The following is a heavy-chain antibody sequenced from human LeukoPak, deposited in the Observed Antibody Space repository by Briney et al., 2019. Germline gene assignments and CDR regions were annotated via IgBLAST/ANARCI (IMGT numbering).Heavy chain of an antibody. V-gene: IGHV3-21*01. CDR3: GTGTTSGSYYFAY. D-gene: IGHD1-1*01. CDR1: GFTFSSYS. Sequence: GGSLRLSCAASGFTFSSYSMNWVRQAPGKGLEWVSSITSGSSYIYYADSVKGRFTISRDNAKNSLYLQMNSLRAEDTAVYYCGTGTTSGSYYFAYWGQGTLVTVSS. CDR2: ITSGSSYI. J-gene: IGHJ4*02.